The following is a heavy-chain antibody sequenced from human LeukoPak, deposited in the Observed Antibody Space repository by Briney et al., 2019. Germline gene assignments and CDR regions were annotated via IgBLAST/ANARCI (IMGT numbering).Heavy chain of an antibody. V-gene: IGHV3-30*02. CDR2: IRYDGGNK. J-gene: IGHJ1*01. D-gene: IGHD6-13*01. Sequence: PGGSLRLSCAASGFSFSNYGVHWVRQAPGKGLEWVAFIRYDGGNKYYADSVKGRFTISRDNSKNTLYLQMNSLRAEDTAVYYCAKAYSPYSSSWYPDFQHWGQGTLVTVSS. CDR3: AKAYSPYSSSWYPDFQH. CDR1: GFSFSNYG.